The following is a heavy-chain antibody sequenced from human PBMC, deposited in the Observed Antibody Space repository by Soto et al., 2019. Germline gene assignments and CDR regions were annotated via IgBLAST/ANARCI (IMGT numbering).Heavy chain of an antibody. J-gene: IGHJ6*02. CDR2: ISAYNGNT. CDR1: GYTFTSYG. D-gene: IGHD3-16*01. V-gene: IGHV1-18*01. CDR3: AGDPLGELSPYYYYGMDV. Sequence: QVQLVQSGAEVKKPGASVKVSCKASGYTFTSYGISWVRQAPGQGLEWMGWISAYNGNTNYAQKLQGRVTMTTDTSTSTAYMELRSLRSDDTAVYYCAGDPLGELSPYYYYGMDVWGQGTTVTVSS.